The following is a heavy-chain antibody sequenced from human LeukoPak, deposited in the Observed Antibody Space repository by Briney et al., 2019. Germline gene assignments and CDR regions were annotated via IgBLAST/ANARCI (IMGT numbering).Heavy chain of an antibody. CDR1: GGSISSVDYY. J-gene: IGHJ4*02. V-gene: IGHV4-30-4*08. CDR3: ARTEDSSGFDY. CDR2: IYYSGST. D-gene: IGHD3-22*01. Sequence: SETLSLTCTVSGGSISSVDYYWSWIRQPPGKGLELIGYIYYSGSTYYNPSLKSRVTISVDTSKKQFSLKLSSVTAADTAVYYCARTEDSSGFDYWGQGTLVTVSS.